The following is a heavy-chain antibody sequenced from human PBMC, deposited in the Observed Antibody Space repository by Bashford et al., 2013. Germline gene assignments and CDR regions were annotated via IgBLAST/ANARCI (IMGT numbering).Heavy chain of an antibody. D-gene: IGHD1-26*01. CDR3: ARDGGRYYEWYGLDI. Sequence: SETLSLSCTVSGGSINSYYWSWIRQAPRKGLEWIGYSLLRWEHQVQPSLKSRATISLGTSTSDFSLKLTSVTAADTAVYYCARDGGRYYEWYGLDIWGQGTMVTVSS. J-gene: IGHJ3*02. V-gene: IGHV4-59*12. CDR1: GGSINSYY. CDR2: SLLRWEH.